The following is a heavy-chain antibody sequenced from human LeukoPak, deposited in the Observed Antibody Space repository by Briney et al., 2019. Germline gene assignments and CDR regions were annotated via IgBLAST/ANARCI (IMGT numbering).Heavy chain of an antibody. J-gene: IGHJ5*02. V-gene: IGHV4-39*01. CDR2: IQYSGIT. CDR3: ASAYCDTGICYTGSFDR. D-gene: IGHD2-21*01. Sequence: SETLSLTCTVSGGSISSTRYYWGWLRQPPGKGLEAIAVIQYSGITYYNPTLRSQVTISRDTSKNQFSLKRRSGTAADTAVYYCASAYCDTGICYTGSFDRWGQGTLVTVSS. CDR1: GGSISSTRYY.